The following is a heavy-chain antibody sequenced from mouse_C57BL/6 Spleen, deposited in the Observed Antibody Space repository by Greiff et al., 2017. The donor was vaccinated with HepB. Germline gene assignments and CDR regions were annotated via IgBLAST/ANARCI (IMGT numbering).Heavy chain of an antibody. CDR3: ARREDY. J-gene: IGHJ2*01. CDR2: INPSTGGT. Sequence: EVHLVESGPELVKPGASVKISCKASGYSFTGYYMNWVKQSPEKSLEWIGEINPSTGGTTYNQKFKAKATLTVDKSSSTAYMQLKSLTSEDSAVYYCARREDYWGQGTTLTVSS. V-gene: IGHV1-42*01. CDR1: GYSFTGYY.